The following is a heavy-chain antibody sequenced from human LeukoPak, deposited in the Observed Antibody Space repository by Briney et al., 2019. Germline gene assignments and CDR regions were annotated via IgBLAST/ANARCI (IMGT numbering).Heavy chain of an antibody. V-gene: IGHV3-30*18. CDR2: ISYDGSNK. CDR1: AFTCSSYC. Sequence: VVSLRLSWAASAFTCSSYCMHLVRQAPGKRLEWVAVISYDGSNKYYADSVKGRFTISRDNSKNTLYLQMNSLRAEDTAVYYCAKDSVTRYFDYWGQGTLVTVSS. J-gene: IGHJ4*02. CDR3: AKDSVTRYFDY. D-gene: IGHD2-15*01.